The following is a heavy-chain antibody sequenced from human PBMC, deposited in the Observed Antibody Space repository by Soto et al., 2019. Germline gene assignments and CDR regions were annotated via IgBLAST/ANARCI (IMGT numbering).Heavy chain of an antibody. CDR1: GGSVSNSNYY. J-gene: IGHJ4*02. D-gene: IGHD2-8*01. Sequence: SETLSLTCTVSGGSVSNSNYYWGWIRQSPGKGLEWIGSVYYRGRGYSKSSVKSRVTISVDTSKNQFSLNLNSVTASDTAVYYCVSQRTSVLTQAYFDYWGPGALVTSPQ. V-gene: IGHV4-39*01. CDR2: VYYRGRG. CDR3: VSQRTSVLTQAYFDY.